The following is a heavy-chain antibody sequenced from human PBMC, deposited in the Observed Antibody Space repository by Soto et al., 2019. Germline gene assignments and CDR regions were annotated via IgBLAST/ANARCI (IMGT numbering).Heavy chain of an antibody. CDR2: IIPIFGTA. CDR1: GGTFSSYA. D-gene: IGHD3-9*01. J-gene: IGHJ6*02. CDR3: ARVRDYDILTGYYAPSAAYYYYGMDV. V-gene: IGHV1-69*01. Sequence: SVKVSCKASGGTFSSYAISWVRQAPGQGVEWVGGIIPIFGTANYAQKFQGRVTITADESTSTAYMELSSLRSEDTAVYYCARVRDYDILTGYYAPSAAYYYYGMDVWGQGTTVTVSS.